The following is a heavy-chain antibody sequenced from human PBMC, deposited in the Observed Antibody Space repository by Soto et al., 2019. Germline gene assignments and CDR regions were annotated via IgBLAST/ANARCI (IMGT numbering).Heavy chain of an antibody. D-gene: IGHD5-12*01. CDR1: EDNSNNYW. J-gene: IGHJ4*02. Sequence: PGASLKISCQGSEDNSNNYWVAWVRQMPGRGLEWMGIIYPLDSETRYSPSFEGQVTFSAHRSMKTACLQWTGLRASDTATYYCAIHGHGFNRNHLDSWGQGTRVTVSS. CDR3: AIHGHGFNRNHLDS. CDR2: IYPLDSET. V-gene: IGHV5-51*01.